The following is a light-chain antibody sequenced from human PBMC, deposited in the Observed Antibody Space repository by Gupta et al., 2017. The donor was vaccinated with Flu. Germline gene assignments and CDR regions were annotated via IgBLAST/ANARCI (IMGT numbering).Light chain of an antibody. Sequence: ATLAVSPGERATLSCRASQSIKNNLAWYKQKPGQAPRLLIYGASARDTDVPARFSGSGYGTEFTLTISRRQSEDFAVYYCQQNADWPPITFGAGTKVEIK. CDR3: QQNADWPPIT. J-gene: IGKJ4*01. CDR1: QSIKNN. CDR2: GAS. V-gene: IGKV3-15*01.